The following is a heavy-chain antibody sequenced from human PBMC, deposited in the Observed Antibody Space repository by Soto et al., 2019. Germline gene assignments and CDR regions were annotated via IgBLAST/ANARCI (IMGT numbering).Heavy chain of an antibody. D-gene: IGHD2-2*01. J-gene: IGHJ6*02. CDR1: GYTFTGYY. CDR3: ARGKTDIVVVPAANNSLPYYYYGMDV. CDR2: INPNSGGT. Sequence: ASVKVSCKASGYTFTGYYMHWVRQAPGQGLEWMGWINPNSGGTNYAQKFQGWVTMTRDTSISTAYMELSRLRSDDTAVYYCARGKTDIVVVPAANNSLPYYYYGMDVWGQGTTVTVSS. V-gene: IGHV1-2*04.